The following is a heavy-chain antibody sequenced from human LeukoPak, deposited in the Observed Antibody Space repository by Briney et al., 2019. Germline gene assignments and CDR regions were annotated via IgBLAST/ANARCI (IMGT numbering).Heavy chain of an antibody. CDR2: INAGNGNT. Sequence: ASVKVSCKASGYTFTSYAMHWVRQAPGQRLEWMGWINAGNGNTEYSQKFQGRVTITRDTSASTAYMELSSLRSEDTAVYYCARARPYCSSTSCPLYYFDYWGQGTLVTVSS. D-gene: IGHD2-2*01. V-gene: IGHV1-3*01. CDR3: ARARPYCSSTSCPLYYFDY. J-gene: IGHJ4*02. CDR1: GYTFTSYA.